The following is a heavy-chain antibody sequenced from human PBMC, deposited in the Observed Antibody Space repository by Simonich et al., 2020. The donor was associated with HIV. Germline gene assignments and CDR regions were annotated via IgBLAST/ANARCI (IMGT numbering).Heavy chain of an antibody. V-gene: IGHV3-23*01. Sequence: EVQLLESGGGLVQPGGSLRLSCAASGVTFSSYAMSWVRQAPGKGLEWVSGISVSGDGTYYADSVKGRFTISRDKSKNTLYLQMNSLRAEDTAVYYCIRQLATGGDYWGQGTLVTVSS. D-gene: IGHD1-1*01. J-gene: IGHJ4*02. CDR2: ISVSGDGT. CDR3: IRQLATGGDY. CDR1: GVTFSSYA.